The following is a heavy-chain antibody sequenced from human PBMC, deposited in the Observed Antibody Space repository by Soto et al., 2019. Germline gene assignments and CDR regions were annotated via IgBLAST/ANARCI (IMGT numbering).Heavy chain of an antibody. V-gene: IGHV4-39*02. J-gene: IGHJ6*03. CDR3: AREYGSGSYWGYHMDV. Sequence: PSETLSLTCTVSGGSISSSSYYWGWIRQPPGKGLEWIGSIYYSGSTYYNPSLKSRVTISVDMSKNQFSLKLSSVTAADTALYYCAREYGSGSYWGYHMDVWGKGTTVTLSS. D-gene: IGHD3-10*01. CDR2: IYYSGST. CDR1: GGSISSSSYY.